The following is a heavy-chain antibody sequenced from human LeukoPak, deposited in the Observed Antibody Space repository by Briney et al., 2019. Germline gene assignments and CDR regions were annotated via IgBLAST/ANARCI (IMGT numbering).Heavy chain of an antibody. Sequence: GGSLRLSCAASGFTFTSHSLNWVRQAPGKGLEWVSSISSSSSYIYYADSVKGRFSISRDNARNSLYLQMNSLRAEDTAVYYCAKDRGSYPTFDYWGQGTLVTVSS. D-gene: IGHD1-26*01. CDR3: AKDRGSYPTFDY. J-gene: IGHJ4*02. CDR1: GFTFTSHS. CDR2: ISSSSSYI. V-gene: IGHV3-21*01.